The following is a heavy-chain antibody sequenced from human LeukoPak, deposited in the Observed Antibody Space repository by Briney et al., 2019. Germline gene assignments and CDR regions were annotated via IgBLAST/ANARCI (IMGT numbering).Heavy chain of an antibody. D-gene: IGHD2-15*01. J-gene: IGHJ4*02. CDR2: IKRKTDGGTT. CDR1: GFTFSNYA. V-gene: IGHV3-15*01. CDR3: TTDTRRVVVPK. Sequence: GGSLRLSCAASGFTFSNYAMDWVRQAPGKGLEWVGRIKRKTDGGTTDYAAPVKGRFTISRDDSKTSLYLQMNNLKTEDTAVYYCTTDTRRVVVPKWGQGTLVTVSS.